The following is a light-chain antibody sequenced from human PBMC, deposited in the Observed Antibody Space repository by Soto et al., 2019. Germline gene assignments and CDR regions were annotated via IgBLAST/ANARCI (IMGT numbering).Light chain of an antibody. Sequence: DIQMTQSPSSLSASVGDRVTITCRASQDISNWLAWFQQRPGEAPKSLIYAASNLQSGVPSRFSGSGSGTDFTLTISSLQPEDFGTYYCQQQHSYPLTFGGGTKVEI. J-gene: IGKJ4*01. CDR2: AAS. V-gene: IGKV1-16*01. CDR1: QDISNW. CDR3: QQQHSYPLT.